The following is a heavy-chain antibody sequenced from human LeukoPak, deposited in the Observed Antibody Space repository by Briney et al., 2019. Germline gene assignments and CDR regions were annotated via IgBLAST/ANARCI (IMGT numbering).Heavy chain of an antibody. Sequence: ASVKVSCKASGYTFTNYGITWVRQAPGQGLEWMGWISAYNGNTNYEQKFQGRVAMTTDTSTSTAYMELSSLRSDDTAVYYCARDKRSRSGYEAPNWFDPWGQGTLVTVSS. CDR2: ISAYNGNT. V-gene: IGHV1-18*01. D-gene: IGHD3-22*01. J-gene: IGHJ5*02. CDR3: ARDKRSRSGYEAPNWFDP. CDR1: GYTFTNYG.